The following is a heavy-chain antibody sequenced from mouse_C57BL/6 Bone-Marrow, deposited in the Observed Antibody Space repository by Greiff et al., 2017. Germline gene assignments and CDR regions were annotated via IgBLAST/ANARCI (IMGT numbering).Heavy chain of an antibody. V-gene: IGHV5-4*01. CDR2: ISDGGSYT. CDR3: ARDYYGSSY. D-gene: IGHD1-1*01. J-gene: IGHJ2*01. Sequence: EVKVVESGGGLVKPGGSLKLSCAASGFTFSCYAMSWVRQTPEKRLEWVATISDGGSYTYYPDNVKGRFTISRDNAKNNLYLQMSHLKSEDTAMYYCARDYYGSSYWGQGTTLTVSS. CDR1: GFTFSCYA.